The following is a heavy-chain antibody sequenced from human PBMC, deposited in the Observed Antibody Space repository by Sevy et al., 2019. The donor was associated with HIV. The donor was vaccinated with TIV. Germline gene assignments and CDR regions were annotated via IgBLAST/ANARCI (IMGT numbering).Heavy chain of an antibody. CDR1: GYTFTSYY. V-gene: IGHV1-46*03. CDR3: ARAGEGCSGGSCYDY. Sequence: ASVKVSRKASGYTFTSYYMHWVRQAPGQGLEWMGIINPTGGSTNYSQKFQGRVTMTRDTSTSTVYMELSSLRSEDTAVYYCARAGEGCSGGSCYDYWGQGTPVTVSS. CDR2: INPTGGST. J-gene: IGHJ4*02. D-gene: IGHD2-15*01.